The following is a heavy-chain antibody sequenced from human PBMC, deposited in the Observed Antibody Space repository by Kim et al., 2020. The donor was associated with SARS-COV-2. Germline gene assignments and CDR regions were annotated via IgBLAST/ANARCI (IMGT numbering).Heavy chain of an antibody. Sequence: GESLKISCKGSGYSFTNYWIGWVRQMPGKGLEWMGIIYAGDSDTRYSPSFKGQVTISADKSVSTAYLQWSSLKASDTAMYYCARAPNSGSDYGVFDSWGQGTLVTVSS. CDR3: ARAPNSGSDYGVFDS. V-gene: IGHV5-51*01. CDR2: IYAGDSDT. J-gene: IGHJ4*02. D-gene: IGHD1-26*01. CDR1: GYSFTNYW.